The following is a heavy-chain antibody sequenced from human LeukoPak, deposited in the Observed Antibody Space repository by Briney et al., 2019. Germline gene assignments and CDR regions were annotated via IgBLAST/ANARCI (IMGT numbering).Heavy chain of an antibody. CDR3: ARSSPLWFGELSWFDP. V-gene: IGHV4-59*08. J-gene: IGHJ5*02. CDR1: GGSISSYY. D-gene: IGHD3-10*01. CDR2: IYYSGST. Sequence: PSETLSLTCTVCGGSISSYYWSWIRQPPGKGLEWIGYIYYSGSTNYNPSLKSRVTISVDTSKNQFSLKLSSVTAADTAVYYCARSSPLWFGELSWFDPWGQGTLVTVSS.